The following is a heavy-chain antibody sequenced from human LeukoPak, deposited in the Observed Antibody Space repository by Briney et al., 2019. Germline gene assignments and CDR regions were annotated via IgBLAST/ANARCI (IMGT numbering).Heavy chain of an antibody. V-gene: IGHV1-18*01. J-gene: IGHJ4*02. CDR1: GYTFTSYG. D-gene: IGHD6-13*01. CDR2: ISASNGNT. Sequence: ASVKVSCKASGYTFTSYGIGWVRQAPGQGLEWMGWISASNGNTDYAQKFQGRVTMTTDTSTTTAYMELRSLRSDDTAVYYCATDTSYSWYDTFGEYWGQGTLVTVSS. CDR3: ATDTSYSWYDTFGEY.